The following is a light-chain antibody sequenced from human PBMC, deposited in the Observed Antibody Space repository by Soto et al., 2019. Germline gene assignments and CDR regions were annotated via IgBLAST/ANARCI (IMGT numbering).Light chain of an antibody. V-gene: IGKV1-27*01. J-gene: IGKJ1*01. CDR1: QGISTY. CDR2: AAS. CDR3: QKYNSAPQT. Sequence: DIQMTQSPSSLSTSVGDRVTITCRASQGISTYLAWYQQKPGKAPKLLIYAASTLQSGVPSRFSGSGSGTDFTLTISSLQPEDVATYYCQKYNSAPQTFGQGNKVEIK.